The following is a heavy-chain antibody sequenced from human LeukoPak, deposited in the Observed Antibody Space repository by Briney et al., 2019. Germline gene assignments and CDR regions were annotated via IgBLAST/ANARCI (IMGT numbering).Heavy chain of an antibody. Sequence: GSSVKVSCKASGGTFSSYAISWVRQAPGQGLEWMGGIIPILGTANYAQKFQGRVTITTDESTSTAYMELSSLRSEDTAVYYCARSVIGYSSGYFDYWGQGTLVTVSS. V-gene: IGHV1-69*05. CDR1: GGTFSSYA. J-gene: IGHJ4*02. CDR3: ARSVIGYSSGYFDY. CDR2: IIPILGTA. D-gene: IGHD6-19*01.